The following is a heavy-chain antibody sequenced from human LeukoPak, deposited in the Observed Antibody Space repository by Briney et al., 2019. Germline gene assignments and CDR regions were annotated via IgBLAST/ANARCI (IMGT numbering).Heavy chain of an antibody. D-gene: IGHD2-2*02. J-gene: IGHJ3*02. CDR2: IYPGDSDT. V-gene: IGHV5-51*01. CDR3: ARIPTALPDAFDI. CDR1: GYSFTSYW. Sequence: GESLKISCKGSGYSFTSYWIGWVRQMPGKGLEWMGVIYPGDSDTRHSPSFQGQVTISADRSISTAYLQWGSLKASDTAMYYCARIPTALPDAFDIWGQGTMVTVSS.